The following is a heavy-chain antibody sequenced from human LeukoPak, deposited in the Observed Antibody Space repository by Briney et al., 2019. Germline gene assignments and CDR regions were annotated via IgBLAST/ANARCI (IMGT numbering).Heavy chain of an antibody. Sequence: PGGSLRLSCVASGFTVSSSDMNWVRQAPGKGLEWVAVISYDGSNKYCADSVKGRFTISRDNSKNTLYLQMNSLRAEDTAVYYCAKDWDYYDSSALGGMDVWGQGTTVTVSS. V-gene: IGHV3-30*18. J-gene: IGHJ6*02. CDR3: AKDWDYYDSSALGGMDV. CDR2: ISYDGSNK. CDR1: GFTVSSSD. D-gene: IGHD3-22*01.